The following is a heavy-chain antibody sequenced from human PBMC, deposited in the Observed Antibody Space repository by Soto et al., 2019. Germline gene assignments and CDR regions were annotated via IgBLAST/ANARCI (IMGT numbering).Heavy chain of an antibody. Sequence: GGSLRLSCTASGFTFGDYAMSWFRQAPGKGLEWVGFIRSKAYGGTTEYAASVKGRFTISRDDSKSIAYLQMNSLKTEDTAVYYCTRDLRKAAAGTPNDYWGQGTLVTVSS. J-gene: IGHJ4*02. CDR2: IRSKAYGGTT. CDR1: GFTFGDYA. V-gene: IGHV3-49*03. CDR3: TRDLRKAAAGTPNDY. D-gene: IGHD6-13*01.